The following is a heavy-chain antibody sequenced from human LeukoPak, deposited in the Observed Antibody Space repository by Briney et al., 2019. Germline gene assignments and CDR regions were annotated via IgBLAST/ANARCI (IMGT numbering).Heavy chain of an antibody. J-gene: IGHJ4*02. CDR1: GGTFSSYA. Sequence: SVKVSCKASGGTFSSYAISWVRQAPGQGLEWMGGIIPIFGTANYAQKFQGRVTITADESTSTAYMELSSLRSEDTAVYYCARRGYCSGGSCYYFDYWGQGTLVTVSS. V-gene: IGHV1-69*13. D-gene: IGHD2-15*01. CDR2: IIPIFGTA. CDR3: ARRGYCSGGSCYYFDY.